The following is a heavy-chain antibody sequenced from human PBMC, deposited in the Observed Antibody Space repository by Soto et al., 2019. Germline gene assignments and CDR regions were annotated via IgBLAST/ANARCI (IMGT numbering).Heavy chain of an antibody. CDR2: ISGYNGNT. V-gene: IGHV1-18*04. Sequence: QVQLVQSGAEVKKPGASVKVSCKASGYTFTIYGISWVRQAPGQGLEWMGWISGYNGNTDYAQNLQDRVTLTTDASTSSVYMELRRLRSDDTAVYYCARVDYYESSGYYGYWGQGTLINVSS. CDR1: GYTFTIYG. D-gene: IGHD3-22*01. J-gene: IGHJ4*02. CDR3: ARVDYYESSGYYGY.